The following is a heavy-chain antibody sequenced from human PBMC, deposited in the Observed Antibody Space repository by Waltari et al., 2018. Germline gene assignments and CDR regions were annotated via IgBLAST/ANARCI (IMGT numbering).Heavy chain of an antibody. J-gene: IGHJ6*02. CDR1: GFTVSSNY. CDR3: ARDHNPPDDYYYYGMDV. Sequence: EVQLVESGGGLIQPGGSLRLSCAASGFTVSSNYMSWVRQAPGKGLEWVSVIYSGGSTYYADSVKGRFTISRDNSKNTLYLQMNSLRAEDTAVYYCARDHNPPDDYYYYGMDVWGQGTTVTVSS. CDR2: IYSGGST. V-gene: IGHV3-53*01. D-gene: IGHD1-1*01.